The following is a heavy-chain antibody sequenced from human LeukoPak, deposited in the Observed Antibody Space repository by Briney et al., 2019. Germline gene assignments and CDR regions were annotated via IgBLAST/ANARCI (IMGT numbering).Heavy chain of an antibody. D-gene: IGHD5-24*01. J-gene: IGHJ5*02. V-gene: IGHV3-23*01. CDR3: AKEDNVSLDP. CDR2: LSGGGATA. CDR1: GFTFSSYA. Sequence: GGPLRLSCVGSGFTFSSYAISWVRQAPGKGLEWVSTLSGGGATANNADSVKGRFTISRDNSKNTVYLQMNSLRAEDTAVYYCAKEDNVSLDPWGQGTLVTVSA.